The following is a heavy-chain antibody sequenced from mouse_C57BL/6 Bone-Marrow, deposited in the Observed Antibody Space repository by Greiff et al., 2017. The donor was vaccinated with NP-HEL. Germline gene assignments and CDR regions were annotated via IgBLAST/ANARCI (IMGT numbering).Heavy chain of an antibody. CDR1: GFNIKDDY. CDR2: IDPENGDT. D-gene: IGHD2-12*01. Sequence: VQLQQSGAELVRPGASVKLSCTASGFNIKDDYMHWVKQRPEQGLEWIGWIDPENGDTEYASKFQGKATITADTSSNTAYLQLSSLTSEDTAVYYCTTHDHDFDYWGQGTTLTVSS. V-gene: IGHV14-4*01. CDR3: TTHDHDFDY. J-gene: IGHJ2*01.